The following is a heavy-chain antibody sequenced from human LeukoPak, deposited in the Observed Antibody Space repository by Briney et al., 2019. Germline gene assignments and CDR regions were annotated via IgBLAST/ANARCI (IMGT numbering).Heavy chain of an antibody. CDR3: ARGRGSSSWPYFDY. CDR1: GGSISSSSYY. CDR2: IYYSGST. J-gene: IGHJ4*02. Sequence: SETLSLTCTVSGGSISSSSYYWSWIRQHPGKGLEWIGYIYYSGSTYYNPSLKSRVTISVDTSKNQFSLKLSSVTAADTAVYYCARGRGSSSWPYFDYWGQGTLVAVSS. D-gene: IGHD6-13*01. V-gene: IGHV4-31*03.